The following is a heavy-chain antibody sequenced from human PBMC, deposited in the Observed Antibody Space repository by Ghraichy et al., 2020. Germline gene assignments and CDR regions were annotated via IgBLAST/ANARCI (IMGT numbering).Heavy chain of an antibody. CDR2: IKQDGSEK. J-gene: IGHJ3*02. CDR1: GFTFTSYW. Sequence: GGSLRLSCAASGFTFTSYWMSWVRQAPGKGLEWVANIKQDGSEKYYVDSVKGRFTISRDNARNSVYLQMNSLRAEDTAIYYCARDWPAFDIWGRGTMVTVSS. CDR3: ARDWPAFDI. V-gene: IGHV3-7*01.